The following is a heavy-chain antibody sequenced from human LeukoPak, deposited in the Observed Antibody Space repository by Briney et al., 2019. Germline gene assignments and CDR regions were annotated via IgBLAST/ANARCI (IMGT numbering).Heavy chain of an antibody. J-gene: IGHJ4*02. D-gene: IGHD3-9*01. CDR2: ISGSGGST. CDR3: LTDILTGYYVEDY. Sequence: PGGSLRLSCAASGFTFSSYAMSWVRQAPGKGLEWVPAISGSGGSTYYADSVKGRFTISRDNSKNTLYLQMNSLRAEDTAVYYCLTDILTGYYVEDYWGQGTLVTVSS. CDR1: GFTFSSYA. V-gene: IGHV3-23*01.